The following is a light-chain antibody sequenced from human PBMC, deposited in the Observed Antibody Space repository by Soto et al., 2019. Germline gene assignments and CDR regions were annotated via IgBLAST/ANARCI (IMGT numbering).Light chain of an antibody. J-gene: IGLJ1*01. CDR3: AAWDDSLNGYYV. V-gene: IGLV1-44*01. CDR1: SSNIGSNT. CDR2: SNN. Sequence: QSVLTQPPSASGTPGQRVTISCSGSSSNIGSNTVNWYQQLPGTAPKLLIYSNNQRPSGVPDRFSGSKSGTSASLAISGLQSEDEADYYCAAWDDSLNGYYVSGNGTKVTVL.